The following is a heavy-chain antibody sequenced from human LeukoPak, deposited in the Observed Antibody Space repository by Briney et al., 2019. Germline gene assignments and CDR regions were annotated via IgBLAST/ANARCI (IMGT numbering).Heavy chain of an antibody. CDR2: IYYSGST. V-gene: IGHV4-59*01. D-gene: IGHD4-23*01. J-gene: IGHJ4*02. Sequence: SETLSLTCTVSGGSISSYHWSWIRQPPGKGLEWIGYIYYSGSTYYNPSLKSRVTISLDTSKNQFSLKLSSVTAADTAVYFCARTHDYGGNTDFDYWGQGILVTVSS. CDR3: ARTHDYGGNTDFDY. CDR1: GGSISSYH.